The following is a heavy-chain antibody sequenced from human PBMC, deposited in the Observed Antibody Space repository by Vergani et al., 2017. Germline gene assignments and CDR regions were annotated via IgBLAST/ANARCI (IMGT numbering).Heavy chain of an antibody. J-gene: IGHJ4*02. D-gene: IGHD3-22*01. CDR3: AKDAGYSQL. Sequence: QVQLVESGGGVVQPGRSLRLSCAASGFTFSSYGMHWVRQAPGKGLEWVAVIWYDGSNKYYADSVKGRFTISRDNSKNTLYLQMNSLRAEDTAVYYCAKDAGYSQLWGQGTLVTVSS. V-gene: IGHV3-33*06. CDR1: GFTFSSYG. CDR2: IWYDGSNK.